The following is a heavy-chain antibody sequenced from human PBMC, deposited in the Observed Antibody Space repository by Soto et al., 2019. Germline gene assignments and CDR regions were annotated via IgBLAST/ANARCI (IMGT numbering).Heavy chain of an antibody. V-gene: IGHV1-2*02. D-gene: IGHD2-2*01. CDR2: INPNSGGT. CDR3: AAGSCSSSGCYWFDP. Sequence: GASVKVSCKASGYTFSDYYIHWVRQAPGQGLEWMGWINPNSGGTKYAPKFQGGVTMTRDTSITTAYMELSRLRSGDTAVYYCAAGSCSSSGCYWFDPWGQGTLVTVSS. J-gene: IGHJ5*02. CDR1: GYTFSDYY.